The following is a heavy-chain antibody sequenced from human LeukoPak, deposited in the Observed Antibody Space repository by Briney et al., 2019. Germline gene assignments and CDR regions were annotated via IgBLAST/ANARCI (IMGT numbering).Heavy chain of an antibody. Sequence: SETLSLTCAVYGGSFSGHYWSWIRQPPGKGLEWIGEINHSGSTNYNPSLKSRVTISVDTSKNQFSLKLSSVTAADTAVYYCARGGGSNDYWGQGTLVTVSS. J-gene: IGHJ4*02. CDR2: INHSGST. D-gene: IGHD5-12*01. V-gene: IGHV4-34*01. CDR1: GGSFSGHY. CDR3: ARGGGSNDY.